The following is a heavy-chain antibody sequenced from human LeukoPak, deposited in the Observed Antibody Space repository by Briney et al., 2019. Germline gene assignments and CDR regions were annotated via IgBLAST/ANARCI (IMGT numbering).Heavy chain of an antibody. CDR3: ARVTIRRGFDAFDI. Sequence: SETLSLTCTVSGGSISSSSYYWGWIRQPPGKGLEWIGSIYYSGSTYYNPSLKSRVTISVGTSKNQFSLKMNSVTAADTAMYYCARVTIRRGFDAFDIWGQGTMVTVSS. CDR2: IYYSGST. CDR1: GGSISSSSYY. D-gene: IGHD3-3*01. V-gene: IGHV4-39*07. J-gene: IGHJ3*02.